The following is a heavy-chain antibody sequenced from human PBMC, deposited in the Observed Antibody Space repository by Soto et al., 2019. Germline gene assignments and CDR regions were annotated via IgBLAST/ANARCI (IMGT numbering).Heavy chain of an antibody. J-gene: IGHJ1*01. CDR1: GYSFTTNW. V-gene: IGHV5-51*01. D-gene: IGHD6-13*01. CDR3: ARHSGVAEDGTD. CDR2: IYPGDSDA. Sequence: PGESLKISCKGSGYSFTTNWIGWVRQMPGKGLEWMGVIYPGDSDARYSPSFQGQVAISADKSINTAYLQWSSLKASDTAMYYCARHSGVAEDGTDWGQGTLVTVSS.